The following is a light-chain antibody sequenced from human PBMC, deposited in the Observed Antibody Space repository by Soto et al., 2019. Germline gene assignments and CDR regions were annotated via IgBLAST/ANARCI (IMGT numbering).Light chain of an antibody. V-gene: IGLV2-8*01. CDR1: NSDVGAYNY. CDR3: SSYGGTNNYVV. Sequence: QSELTQPPSASGSPGQSVTISCTGSNSDVGAYNYVSWYQQHPGKSPKLMIYEVTKRPSGVPDRFSGSKSGSTASLTVSGLQAEDEADYYCSSYGGTNNYVVFGGGTKVTVL. J-gene: IGLJ2*01. CDR2: EVT.